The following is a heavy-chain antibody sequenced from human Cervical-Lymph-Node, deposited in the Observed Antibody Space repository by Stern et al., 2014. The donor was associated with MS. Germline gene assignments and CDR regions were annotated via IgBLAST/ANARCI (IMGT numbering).Heavy chain of an antibody. D-gene: IGHD6-19*01. Sequence: VQLLESGAEVKKPGASVKVSCKASGYTFTSYAMHWVRQAPGQRLEWMGWINAGNGNTKYSQKFQGRVTIPRDTSASTAYMELSSLRSEDTAVYYCARGGSGSSNRFMDVWGQGTTVTVSS. CDR2: INAGNGNT. CDR3: ARGGSGSSNRFMDV. V-gene: IGHV1-3*01. J-gene: IGHJ6*02. CDR1: GYTFTSYA.